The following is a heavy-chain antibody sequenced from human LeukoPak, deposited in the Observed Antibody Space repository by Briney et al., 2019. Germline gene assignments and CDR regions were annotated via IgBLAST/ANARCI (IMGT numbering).Heavy chain of an antibody. CDR1: GYTITNNW. V-gene: IGHV1-46*01. D-gene: IGHD2/OR15-2a*01. J-gene: IGHJ5*02. Sequence: GASVKVSCKASGYTITNNWMHWVRQAPGQGLEWTGVINPSGTGTSYAQKFQGRITMSRDTSTSTIYMELSSLRSEDTAFYYCATDHSMANIAWWFDPWGQGTLVTVSS. CDR2: INPSGTGT. CDR3: ATDHSMANIAWWFDP.